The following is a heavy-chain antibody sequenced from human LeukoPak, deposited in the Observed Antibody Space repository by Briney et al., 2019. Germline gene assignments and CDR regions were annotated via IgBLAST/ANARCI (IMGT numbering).Heavy chain of an antibody. J-gene: IGHJ3*02. CDR1: GVYISSSSYY. V-gene: IGHV4-39*01. CDR3: ARRYSSSSVRAFDI. CDR2: IYYSGST. D-gene: IGHD6-6*01. Sequence: SETLSLTCTVSGVYISSSSYYWGWIRQPPGENLEWIGSIYYSGSTYYNPSLKSRVTISVDTSKNQFSLKLSSVTAADTAVYYCARRYSSSSVRAFDIWGQGTMVTVSS.